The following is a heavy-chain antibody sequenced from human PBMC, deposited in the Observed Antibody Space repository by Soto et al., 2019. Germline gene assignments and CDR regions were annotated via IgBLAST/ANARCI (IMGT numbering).Heavy chain of an antibody. D-gene: IGHD6-13*01. CDR1: GFTFSGYG. CDR2: ISYDGSNK. CDR3: AKDREQQLLRGWFYP. Sequence: QVQLVESGGGVVQPGRSLRLSCAASGFTFSGYGMHWVRQAPGKGLEWVAVISYDGSNKYYADSVKGRFTISGDNSKNTLYLQMNSLRGEDTAVYYCAKDREQQLLRGWFYPWGQGTLVIVAS. V-gene: IGHV3-30*18. J-gene: IGHJ5*02.